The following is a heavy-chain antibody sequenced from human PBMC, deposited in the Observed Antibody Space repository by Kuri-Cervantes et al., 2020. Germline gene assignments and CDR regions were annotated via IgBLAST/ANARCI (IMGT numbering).Heavy chain of an antibody. CDR2: ISAYNGNT. Sequence: ASVKVSCKASGYTFTSYDINWVRQATGQGLEWMGWISAYNGNTNYAQKLKGRVTMTTDTSTSTAYMELRSLRSDETAVYYCARDLVITIFGVVIPPYYGMDVWGQGTMVTVSS. J-gene: IGHJ6*02. V-gene: IGHV1-18*01. D-gene: IGHD3-3*01. CDR3: ARDLVITIFGVVIPPYYGMDV. CDR1: GYTFTSYD.